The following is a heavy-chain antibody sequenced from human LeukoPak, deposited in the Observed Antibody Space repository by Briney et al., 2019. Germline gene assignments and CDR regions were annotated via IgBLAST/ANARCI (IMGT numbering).Heavy chain of an antibody. V-gene: IGHV5-51*01. Sequence: GESLKIPCYGSGYSFTNYWIGWVRQMPGKGLEWMGHIDPGDSDARYSPSFEGQVTISADKSTSTAYLQWSSLKAADTAMYYCTRRRTPLSGLDVWGQGTTVTVSS. CDR3: TRRRTPLSGLDV. CDR1: GYSFTNYW. CDR2: IDPGDSDA. J-gene: IGHJ6*02.